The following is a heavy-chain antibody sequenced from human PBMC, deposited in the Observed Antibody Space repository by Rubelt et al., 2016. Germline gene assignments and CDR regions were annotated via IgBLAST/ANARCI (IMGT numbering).Heavy chain of an antibody. CDR2: INPKPDAGTT. V-gene: IGHV3-15*01. CDR3: NTGAKGRAMDV. D-gene: IGHD4/OR15-4a*01. CDR1: VFSFSNAW. Sequence: EVQLVESGGGLVKPGGSLRLSCAASVFSFSNAWMSWVRQAPGKGLEWVGRINPKPDAGTTEYAAPVQGRFIFSRDDLKNTVYLQMNSLKTQEAAEYYCNTGAKGRAMDVWGQGTTVTVS. J-gene: IGHJ6*02.